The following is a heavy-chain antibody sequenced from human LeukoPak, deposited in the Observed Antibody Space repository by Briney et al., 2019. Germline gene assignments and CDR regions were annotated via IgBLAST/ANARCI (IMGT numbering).Heavy chain of an antibody. J-gene: IGHJ4*02. CDR3: AKEMTTWFYYFDY. V-gene: IGHV3-30*18. CDR2: ISYDGSNK. Sequence: GRSLRLSCAASGFTFSSYGMHWVRQAPGKGLEWVAVISYDGSNKYYADSVKGRFTISRDNSKDTLYLQMNSLRAEDTAVYYSAKEMTTWFYYFDYWGQGTLVTVSS. D-gene: IGHD4-11*01. CDR1: GFTFSSYG.